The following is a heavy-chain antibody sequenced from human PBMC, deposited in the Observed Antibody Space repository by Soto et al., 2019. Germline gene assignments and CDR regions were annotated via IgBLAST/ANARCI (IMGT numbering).Heavy chain of an antibody. D-gene: IGHD1-26*01. V-gene: IGHV4-59*08. CDR2: IYYSGST. J-gene: IGHJ4*02. CDR3: ARLGGSYAVPHFDY. CDR1: GGSISSYY. Sequence: TSETLSLTCTVSGGSISSYYWSWIRQPPGKGLEWIGYIYYSGSTNYNPALKCRVTISVDTSKNQFSLKLSSVTAADTAVYYCARLGGSYAVPHFDYWGQGTLVTVSS.